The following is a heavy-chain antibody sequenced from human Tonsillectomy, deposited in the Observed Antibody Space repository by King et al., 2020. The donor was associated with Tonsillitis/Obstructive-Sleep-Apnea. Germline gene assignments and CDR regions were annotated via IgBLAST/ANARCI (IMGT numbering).Heavy chain of an antibody. V-gene: IGHV1-69*01. J-gene: IGHJ4*02. D-gene: IGHD3-9*01. CDR3: TRLIGVLRYFDWPL. CDR1: GGTFRNYA. CDR2: IIPMFNTT. Sequence: QLVQSGAEVKKSGSSVKVSCRASGGTFRNYAVSWVRQASGQGLEWMGRIIPMFNTTSYAQNFQGRVPITEDESTSTAYMELSSLTSEDTAVYYCTRLIGVLRYFDWPLWGQGTLVTVSS.